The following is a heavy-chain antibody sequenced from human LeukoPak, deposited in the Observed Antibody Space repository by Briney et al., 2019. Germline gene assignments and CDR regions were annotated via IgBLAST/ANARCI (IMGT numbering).Heavy chain of an antibody. CDR1: GFPFETNA. Sequence: GGSLRLSYATSGFPFETNAMSWVRQAPGKGLEWVATIGNTETFYADSVTGRFTISRDNSKNTVNLQMNRLRVEDTAIYYCAKDWIQFNRVFDCFDSWGQGTLVTVSS. J-gene: IGHJ4*02. D-gene: IGHD5-18*01. V-gene: IGHV3-23*01. CDR2: IGNTET. CDR3: AKDWIQFNRVFDCFDS.